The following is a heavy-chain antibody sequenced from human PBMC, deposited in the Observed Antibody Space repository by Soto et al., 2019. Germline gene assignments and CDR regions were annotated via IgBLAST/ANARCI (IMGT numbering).Heavy chain of an antibody. CDR3: ARGAELLWFGELLLNWFDP. CDR2: ISAYSGNT. D-gene: IGHD3-10*01. J-gene: IGHJ5*02. CDR1: GYTFTSYG. V-gene: IGHV1-18*01. Sequence: QVQLVQSGAEVKKPGASVKVSCKTSGYTFTSYGISWVRQAPGQGLEWMGWISAYSGNTNYAQKLQGRVTMTTDTXXTXAXTELRSLRSDATAVYYCARGAELLWFGELLLNWFDPWGQGTPVTVSS.